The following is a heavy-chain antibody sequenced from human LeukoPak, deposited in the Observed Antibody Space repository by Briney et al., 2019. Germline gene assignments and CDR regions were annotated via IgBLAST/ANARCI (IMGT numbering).Heavy chain of an antibody. CDR3: ATGSGYYYDH. Sequence: GGSLRLSCAASGFTFSSYGMHWVRQAPGKGLEWVAVAYDDGSNQYYADSVKGRFTISKDISKNTLYVQMNSLRAEDTAVYYCATGSGYYYDHWGQGTLVTVSS. D-gene: IGHD3-22*01. CDR2: AYDDGSNQ. V-gene: IGHV3-33*08. J-gene: IGHJ4*02. CDR1: GFTFSSYG.